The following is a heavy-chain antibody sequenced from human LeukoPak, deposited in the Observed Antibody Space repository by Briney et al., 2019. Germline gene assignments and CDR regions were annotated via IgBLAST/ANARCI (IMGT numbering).Heavy chain of an antibody. D-gene: IGHD3-10*01. CDR2: ISVKNGNT. Sequence: ASVKVSCKASGYTFTNFPISWVRQAPGQGLEWMGWISVKNGNTNYAQKLQDRVTMTTDTSTSTAYMELRSLRSDDTAVYYCVRGPGSEDLKIFLDYWGQGTLVTGSS. V-gene: IGHV1-18*01. CDR1: GYTFTNFP. J-gene: IGHJ4*02. CDR3: VRGPGSEDLKIFLDY.